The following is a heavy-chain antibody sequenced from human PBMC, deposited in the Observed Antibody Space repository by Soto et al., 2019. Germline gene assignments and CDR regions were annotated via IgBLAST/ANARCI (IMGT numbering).Heavy chain of an antibody. V-gene: IGHV1-69*01. CDR2: IIPIFGTE. CDR1: GGTFSSHS. J-gene: IGHJ6*02. Sequence: QGQLVQSGAEVKKPGSSVKVSCKVSGGTFSSHSINWVRQAPGQGPEWMGGIIPIFGTENYAQKFQGRVTITADESTSTAYMELSSLTSEDTALYYCSTSVYCSTTRSYYHYGLDVWVQGTTVIVSS. D-gene: IGHD2-2*01. CDR3: STSVYCSTTRSYYHYGLDV.